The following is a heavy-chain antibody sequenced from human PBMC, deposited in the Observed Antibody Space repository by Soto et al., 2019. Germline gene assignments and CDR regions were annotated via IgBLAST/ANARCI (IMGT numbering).Heavy chain of an antibody. Sequence: PSETLSLTCTVSGGSISSSTYYWGWMRQPPGKGPEWITSFFIGGNTYYNPSLKSRVTISVDTSKNQFSLKLSSVTAADTAVYFCARGGYYDSGSEDWGQGTLVTVSS. CDR1: GGSISSSTYY. D-gene: IGHD3-10*01. CDR2: FFIGGNT. V-gene: IGHV4-39*01. CDR3: ARGGYYDSGSED. J-gene: IGHJ4*02.